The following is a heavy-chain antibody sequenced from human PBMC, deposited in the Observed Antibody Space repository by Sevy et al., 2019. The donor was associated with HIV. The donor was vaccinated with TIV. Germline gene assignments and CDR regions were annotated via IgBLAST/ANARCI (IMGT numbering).Heavy chain of an antibody. CDR3: AREREAVVVVAATPAY. CDR1: GFTFSSYG. V-gene: IGHV3-33*01. J-gene: IGHJ4*02. CDR2: IWYDGSNK. D-gene: IGHD2-15*01. Sequence: GGSLRLSCAASGFTFSSYGMHWVRQAPGKGLEWVAVIWYDGSNKYYADSVKGRFTISRDNSKKTLYLQMNSLRAEDTAVYYCAREREAVVVVAATPAYWGQGTLVTVSS.